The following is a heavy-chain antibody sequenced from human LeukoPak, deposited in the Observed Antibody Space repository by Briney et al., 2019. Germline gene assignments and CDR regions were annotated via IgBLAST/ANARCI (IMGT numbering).Heavy chain of an antibody. Sequence: GGSLRLSCAASGFSFSNYGMNWVRQAPGKGLEWVSGITGNGGTTYYADSVKGRFTISRDNAKNSLYLQMNSLRAEDTAVYYCARDPSSGWYLKGWFDPWGQGTLVTVSS. D-gene: IGHD6-19*01. CDR2: ITGNGGTT. CDR1: GFSFSNYG. CDR3: ARDPSSGWYLKGWFDP. J-gene: IGHJ5*02. V-gene: IGHV3-23*01.